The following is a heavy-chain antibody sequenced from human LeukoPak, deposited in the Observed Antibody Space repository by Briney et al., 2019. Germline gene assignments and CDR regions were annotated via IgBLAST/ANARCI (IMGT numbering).Heavy chain of an antibody. CDR2: ISWDGGST. V-gene: IGHV3-43D*03. D-gene: IGHD6-13*01. J-gene: IGHJ4*02. CDR1: GFTFDGYA. Sequence: GGSLRLSCAASGFTFDGYAMHWARQAPGKGLEWVSLISWDGGSTYYADSVKGRFTISRDNSKNSLYLQMNSLRAEDTALYYCAKGTSSWHEFDYWGQGTLVTVSS. CDR3: AKGTSSWHEFDY.